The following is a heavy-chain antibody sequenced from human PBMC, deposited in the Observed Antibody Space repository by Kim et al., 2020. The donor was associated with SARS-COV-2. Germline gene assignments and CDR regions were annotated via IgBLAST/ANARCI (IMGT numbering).Heavy chain of an antibody. J-gene: IGHJ3*02. Sequence: GRFTISRENAKNSLYLQMNSLRGEDTAVYYCARVVATITYYYDSSGYGDIWGQGTMVTVSS. V-gene: IGHV3-11*05. CDR3: ARVVATITYYYDSSGYGDI. D-gene: IGHD3-22*01.